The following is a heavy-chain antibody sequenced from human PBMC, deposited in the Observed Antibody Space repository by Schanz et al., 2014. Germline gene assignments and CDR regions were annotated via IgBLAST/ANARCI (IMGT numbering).Heavy chain of an antibody. Sequence: QVHLVESGGGAVRPGGSLRLSCAASRFTFNAYDMYWIRQAPGKGLEWVALISHDGSNKNSADSVKGRFTISRDNSKNTLYLQMNSLRGDDTAIYYCVKGGTNTLDSWGQGTLVTVSS. CDR2: ISHDGSNK. CDR3: VKGGTNTLDS. V-gene: IGHV3-30*18. J-gene: IGHJ4*02. CDR1: RFTFNAYD.